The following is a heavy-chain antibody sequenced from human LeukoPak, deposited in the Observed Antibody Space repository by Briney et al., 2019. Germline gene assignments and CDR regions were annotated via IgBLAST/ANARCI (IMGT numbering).Heavy chain of an antibody. CDR1: GGSMSFYY. J-gene: IGHJ5*02. Sequence: SETLSLTCTVSGGSMSFYYWSFIRQPAGKGLEWIGRIHTTGTPWHNPSLKSRITMSVDTSRNQFSLRLTSVTAADTAVYYCARGDYYDGGGRNWFDPWGQGTLVTVSS. CDR2: IHTTGTP. D-gene: IGHD3-16*01. CDR3: ARGDYYDGGGRNWFDP. V-gene: IGHV4-4*07.